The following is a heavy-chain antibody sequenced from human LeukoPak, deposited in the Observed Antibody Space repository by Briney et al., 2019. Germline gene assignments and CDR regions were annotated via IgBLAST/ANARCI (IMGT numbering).Heavy chain of an antibody. CDR3: AKANPVAGTFDY. CDR2: IHADGTPT. V-gene: IGHV3-23*01. Sequence: GGSLRLSCAASGFTFNNYAMSWVRQAQGKGLEWVSAIHADGTPTYDADSVKGRFTISRDNSKNTLYLQMNSLRAEDTAVYYCAKANPVAGTFDYWGQGTLVTVSS. CDR1: GFTFNNYA. D-gene: IGHD6-19*01. J-gene: IGHJ4*02.